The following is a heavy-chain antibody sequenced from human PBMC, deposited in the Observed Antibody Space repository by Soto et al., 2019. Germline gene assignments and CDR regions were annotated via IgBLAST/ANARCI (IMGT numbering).Heavy chain of an antibody. D-gene: IGHD1-26*01. CDR3: AREGGGYYFDY. V-gene: IGHV3-64*01. Sequence: EVQLVESGGGLVQPGGSLRLSCAASGFTFSSYALHWVRQAPGKGLEYVSTISCNGGSQYNANSVKGRLTISRDNSKNTLYFQMGSLRTENMALYYCAREGGGYYFDYWGQGTLVTVSS. CDR1: GFTFSSYA. CDR2: ISCNGGSQ. J-gene: IGHJ4*02.